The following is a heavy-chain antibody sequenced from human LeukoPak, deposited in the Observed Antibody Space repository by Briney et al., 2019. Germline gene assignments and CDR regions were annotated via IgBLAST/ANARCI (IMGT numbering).Heavy chain of an antibody. CDR3: ARDPDSSGYYDY. V-gene: IGHV1-69*13. J-gene: IGHJ4*02. D-gene: IGHD3-22*01. CDR2: IIPIFGTA. CDR1: GGTFSSYA. Sequence: ASVKVSCKASGGTFSSYAISWVRQAPGQGLEWMGGIIPIFGTANYAQKFQGRVTITADESTSIAYMELSSLRSEDTAVYYCARDPDSSGYYDYWGQGTLVTVSS.